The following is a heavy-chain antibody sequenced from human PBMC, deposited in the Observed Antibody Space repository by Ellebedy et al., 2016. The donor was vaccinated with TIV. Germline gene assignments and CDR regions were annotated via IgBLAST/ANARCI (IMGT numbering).Heavy chain of an antibody. CDR3: ASLEYSSSSGMDV. D-gene: IGHD6-6*01. J-gene: IGHJ6*02. Sequence: GESLKISXAASGFTFSDYYMSWIRQAPGKGLEWVSAISGSGGSTYYADSVKGRFTISRDNSKNTLYLQMNSLRAEDTAVYYCASLEYSSSSGMDVWGQGTTVTVSS. CDR1: GFTFSDYY. CDR2: ISGSGGST. V-gene: IGHV3-23*01.